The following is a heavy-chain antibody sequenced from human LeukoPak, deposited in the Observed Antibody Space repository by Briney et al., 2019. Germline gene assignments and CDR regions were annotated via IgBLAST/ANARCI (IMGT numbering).Heavy chain of an antibody. V-gene: IGHV4-39*07. D-gene: IGHD1-1*01. CDR2: IYYSGST. J-gene: IGHJ3*02. CDR1: GGSISSSNYY. Sequence: SETLSLTCTVSGGSISSSNYYWGWIRQPPGKGLKWIGSIYYSGSTYYNPSLKSRVTISVDTSKNQFSLKVSSVTAADTAVYYCTRGAGSTTSNDAFDIWGQGTMVTVSS. CDR3: TRGAGSTTSNDAFDI.